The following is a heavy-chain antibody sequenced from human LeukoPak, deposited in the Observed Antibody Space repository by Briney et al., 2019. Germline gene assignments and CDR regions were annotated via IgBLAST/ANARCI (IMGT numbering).Heavy chain of an antibody. CDR2: ISAGNGNT. J-gene: IGHJ4*02. CDR3: ARDSGSGSNDY. V-gene: IGHV1-3*01. Sequence: ASVKVSCKASGYIFTNAIHWVRQAPGQRLEWMGWISAGNGNTKYSQNFQGRVTFISNTSATTAFMELSSLRSEDAAVYYCARDSGSGSNDYWGQGTLVTVSS. CDR1: GYIFTNA. D-gene: IGHD1-26*01.